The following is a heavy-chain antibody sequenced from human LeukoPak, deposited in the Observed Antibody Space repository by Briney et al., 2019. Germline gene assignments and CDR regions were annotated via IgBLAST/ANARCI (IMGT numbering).Heavy chain of an antibody. Sequence: PGGSLRLSCAASGFRFSSYWMSWVRQAPGKGLEWVANIKQDGNEKYYVDSVKGRFAISRDDAKNSVFLQMSSLRVEDTAVYYCARVYYDFWSGYPISGFDYWGQGTLVTVSS. V-gene: IGHV3-7*01. D-gene: IGHD3-3*01. CDR3: ARVYYDFWSGYPISGFDY. CDR2: IKQDGNEK. J-gene: IGHJ4*02. CDR1: GFRFSSYW.